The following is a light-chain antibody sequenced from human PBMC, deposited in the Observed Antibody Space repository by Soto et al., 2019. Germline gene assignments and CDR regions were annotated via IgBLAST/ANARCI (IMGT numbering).Light chain of an antibody. CDR2: DAS. V-gene: IGKV3-11*01. Sequence: EIVLTQSPATLSLSPGERATLSCRASQSVSSYLAWYQHKPGQAPRLLIYDASNRATGIPARFSGSGSGTDFTLTISSLEPEDVAVYFCQQRSNWPRLTFGGGTKVEIK. J-gene: IGKJ4*01. CDR1: QSVSSY. CDR3: QQRSNWPRLT.